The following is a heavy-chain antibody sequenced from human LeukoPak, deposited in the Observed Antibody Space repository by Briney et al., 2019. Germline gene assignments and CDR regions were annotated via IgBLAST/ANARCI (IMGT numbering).Heavy chain of an antibody. CDR3: ARGAYYHGSGSYSFQIDN. CDR2: ITRSSSNI. CDR1: GFTFSSYN. V-gene: IGHV3-21*01. Sequence: PGGSLRLSCAASGFTFSSYNMNWVRQAPGKGLEWVSSITRSSSNIYYADSVKGRFTISRDNAQNSLYLQMNSLRAEDTAVYYCARGAYYHGSGSYSFQIDNWGQGTLVTLSS. J-gene: IGHJ4*02. D-gene: IGHD3-10*01.